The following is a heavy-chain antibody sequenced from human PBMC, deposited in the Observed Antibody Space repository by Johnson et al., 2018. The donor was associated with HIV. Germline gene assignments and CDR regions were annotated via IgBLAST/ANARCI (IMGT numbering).Heavy chain of an antibody. CDR1: EFTFSSYG. Sequence: QMQLVESGGGVVQPGRSLRLSCAASEFTFSSYGMHWVRQAPGKGLEWVAVTSYDGSNKYYADSVKGRFTISRDNSKNTLYLQMNSLRAEDTAVYYCAREQWADAFDIWGQGTMVTVSS. J-gene: IGHJ3*02. V-gene: IGHV3-30*03. D-gene: IGHD6-19*01. CDR2: TSYDGSNK. CDR3: AREQWADAFDI.